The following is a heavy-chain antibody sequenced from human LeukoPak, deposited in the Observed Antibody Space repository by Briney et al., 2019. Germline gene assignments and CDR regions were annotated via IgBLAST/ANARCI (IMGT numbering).Heavy chain of an antibody. J-gene: IGHJ6*02. V-gene: IGHV4-59*01. CDR2: IYYSGST. D-gene: IGHD3-10*01. Sequence: SETLSLTCTVSGGSISSYYWSWIRQPPGKGLEWIGYIYYSGSTNYNPSLKSRVTISVDTSKNQFSLKLSSVTAADTAVYYCARDRIHGSGRVDNYGMDVWGQGTTVTVSS. CDR3: ARDRIHGSGRVDNYGMDV. CDR1: GGSISSYY.